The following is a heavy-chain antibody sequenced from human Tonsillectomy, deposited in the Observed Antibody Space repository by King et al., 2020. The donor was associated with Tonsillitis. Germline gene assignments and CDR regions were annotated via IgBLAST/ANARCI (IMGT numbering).Heavy chain of an antibody. Sequence: QVQLQQWGAGLLKPSETLSLTCAVYGGFFSGYYWSWIRQSPGKGLQCIGEINHSGSANYNPSLKSRFTISEDTSKNQLSLKLTSVTAADTAVYYCARGLRAVAGPKWGDAFDIWGQGTMVTVSS. D-gene: IGHD6-19*01. CDR3: ARGLRAVAGPKWGDAFDI. CDR1: GGFFSGYY. CDR2: INHSGSA. J-gene: IGHJ3*02. V-gene: IGHV4-34*01.